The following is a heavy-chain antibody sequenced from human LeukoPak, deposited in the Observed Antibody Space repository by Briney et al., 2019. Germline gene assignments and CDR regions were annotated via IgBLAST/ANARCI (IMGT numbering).Heavy chain of an antibody. V-gene: IGHV3-7*01. CDR1: GFTFSSYW. D-gene: IGHD2-15*01. CDR2: IKQDGSEK. J-gene: IGHJ4*02. Sequence: GGSLRLSCAASGFTFSSYWMSWVRQAPGKGLEWVANIKQDGSEKYYVDSVKGRFTISRDNAKNSLYLQMNSLRAEDTAVYYCARRYCSGGSCYSGGFDHWGQGTLVTVSS. CDR3: ARRYCSGGSCYSGGFDH.